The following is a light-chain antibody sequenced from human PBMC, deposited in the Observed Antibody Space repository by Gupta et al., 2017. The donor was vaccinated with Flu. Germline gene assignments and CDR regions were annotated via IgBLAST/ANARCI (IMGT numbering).Light chain of an antibody. Sequence: QDPGKAPKLIIYDVSSRPSGISSRFSGSKSGNTASLTISGLQAEDETDYYCSSYTSTDTFYVFRTGTKVTVL. J-gene: IGLJ1*01. CDR3: SSYTSTDTFYV. V-gene: IGLV2-14*04. CDR2: DVS.